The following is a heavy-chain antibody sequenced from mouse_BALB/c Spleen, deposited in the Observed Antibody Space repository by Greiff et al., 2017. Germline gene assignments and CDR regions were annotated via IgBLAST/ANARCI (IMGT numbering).Heavy chain of an antibody. CDR1: GFNIKDTY. D-gene: IGHD1-1*01. CDR3: ARPTTVVAPDY. J-gene: IGHJ2*01. Sequence: EVQLVESGAELVKPGASVKLSCTASGFNIKDTYMHWVKQRPEQGLEWIGRIDPANGNTKYDPKFQGKATITADTSSNTAYLQLSSLTSEDTAVYYCARPTTVVAPDYWGQGTTLTVSS. V-gene: IGHV14-3*02. CDR2: IDPANGNT.